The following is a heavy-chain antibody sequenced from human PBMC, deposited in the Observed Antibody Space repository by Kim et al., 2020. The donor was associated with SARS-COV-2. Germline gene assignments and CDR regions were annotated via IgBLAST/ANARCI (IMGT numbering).Heavy chain of an antibody. V-gene: IGHV5-51*01. Sequence: GESLKISCKGSGYSFTSYWIGWVRQMPGKGLEWMGIIYPGDSTTSNSPSFQGQVTISADKSISTAYLQWGSLKASDTAMYYCASSSIAARPGYYGMDVWGQGTTVTVSS. CDR1: GYSFTSYW. CDR3: ASSSIAARPGYYGMDV. D-gene: IGHD6-6*01. CDR2: IYPGDSTT. J-gene: IGHJ6*02.